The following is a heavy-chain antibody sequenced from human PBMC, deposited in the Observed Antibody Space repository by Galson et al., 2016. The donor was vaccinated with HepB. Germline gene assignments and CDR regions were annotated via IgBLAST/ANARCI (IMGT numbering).Heavy chain of an antibody. CDR3: ARLGAVAGTNYYYMNV. J-gene: IGHJ6*03. V-gene: IGHV5-10-1*01. CDR1: GYSFTSYW. Sequence: SGAEVKKAGESLRISCKGSGYSFTSYWISWVRQMPGKGLEWIGRIDPRDSYTNYSPSFQGHFTISADKSISTAYLQWSSLKASDTAIYYCARLGAVAGTNYYYMNVWGKGTTVTVSS. CDR2: IDPRDSYT. D-gene: IGHD6-19*01.